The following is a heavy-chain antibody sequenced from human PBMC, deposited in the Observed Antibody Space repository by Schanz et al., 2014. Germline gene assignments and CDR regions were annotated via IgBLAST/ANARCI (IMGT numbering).Heavy chain of an antibody. CDR1: GFTFSAYW. V-gene: IGHV3-7*01. J-gene: IGHJ5*02. Sequence: EVQLVEYGGGLVQPGESLRLSCAASGFTFSAYWMAWVRQAPGKGLEWVAAINQAASVQYYVDSVKGRFTISRDDAKNSHYLQMNSLRVEDTAVFYCVKIGYTHWSLDPWGQGTLVTVSS. CDR2: INQAASVQ. CDR3: VKIGYTHWSLDP. D-gene: IGHD6-13*01.